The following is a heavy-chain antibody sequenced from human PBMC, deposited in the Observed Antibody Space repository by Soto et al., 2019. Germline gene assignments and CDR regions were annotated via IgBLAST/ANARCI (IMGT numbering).Heavy chain of an antibody. CDR2: IWYDGSNK. Sequence: QPGGSLRLSCAASGFTFSSYGMHWVRQAQGKGLEWVAVIWYDGSNKYYGDSVKGRFTISRDNSKNTLYLQMNSLRAEDTAAYYCARGHLNYDFWSGYPQPYYYYGMDVWGQGTTVTVSS. CDR3: ARGHLNYDFWSGYPQPYYYYGMDV. CDR1: GFTFSSYG. V-gene: IGHV3-33*01. J-gene: IGHJ6*02. D-gene: IGHD3-3*01.